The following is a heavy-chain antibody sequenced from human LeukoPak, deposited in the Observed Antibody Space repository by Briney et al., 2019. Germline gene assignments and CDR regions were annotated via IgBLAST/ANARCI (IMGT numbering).Heavy chain of an antibody. CDR3: AREDSSGWAAGAFDI. CDR1: GGSISSYY. Sequence: SGTLSLTCTVSGGSISSYYWSWIWQPPGKGLEWIGYIYYSGSTNYNPSLKSRVTISVDTSKNQFSLKLSSVTAADTAVYYCAREDSSGWAAGAFDIWGQGTMVTVSS. V-gene: IGHV4-59*01. J-gene: IGHJ3*02. CDR2: IYYSGST. D-gene: IGHD6-19*01.